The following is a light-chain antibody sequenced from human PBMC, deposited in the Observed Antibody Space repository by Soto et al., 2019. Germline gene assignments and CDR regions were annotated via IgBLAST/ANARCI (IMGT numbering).Light chain of an antibody. Sequence: DIRMTQSPSTLSASVGDRVTITCRASQSISFWLAWYQQKPGRAPNLLIYDASILESGVPSRFSGSRSGTEFTLTISSLQPDDFATYYCQQSYNSPQTFGRGT. CDR3: QQSYNSPQT. J-gene: IGKJ1*01. CDR1: QSISFW. V-gene: IGKV1-5*01. CDR2: DAS.